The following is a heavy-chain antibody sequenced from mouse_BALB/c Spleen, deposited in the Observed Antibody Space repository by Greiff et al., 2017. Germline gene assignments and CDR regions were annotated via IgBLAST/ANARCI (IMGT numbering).Heavy chain of an antibody. J-gene: IGHJ2*01. CDR3: ARSRRKDEYFDY. CDR2: ISSGGSYT. CDR1: GFTFSSYG. D-gene: IGHD2-12*01. Sequence: EVQLVESGGDLVKPGGSLKLSCAASGFTFSSYGMSWVRQTPDKRLEWVATISSGGSYTYYPDSVKGRFTISRDNAKNTLYLQMSSLKSEDTAMYYCARSRRKDEYFDYWGQGTTLTVSS. V-gene: IGHV5-6*01.